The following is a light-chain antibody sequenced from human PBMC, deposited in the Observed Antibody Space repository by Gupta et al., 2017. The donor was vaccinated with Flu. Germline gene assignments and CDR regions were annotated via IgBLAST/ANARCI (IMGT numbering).Light chain of an antibody. CDR3: QSYDSSLSGSV. CDR1: ISNIGAGYD. CDR2: GNS. J-gene: IGLJ3*02. Sequence: QSVLTQPPSLSGAPGQRVTMSCAGSISNIGAGYDVHWYQQLPGTAPKLLIYGNSNRPSGVPDRFPGSKSGTSASLAITGLQAEDEADYYCQSYDSSLSGSVFGGGTKLTVL. V-gene: IGLV1-40*01.